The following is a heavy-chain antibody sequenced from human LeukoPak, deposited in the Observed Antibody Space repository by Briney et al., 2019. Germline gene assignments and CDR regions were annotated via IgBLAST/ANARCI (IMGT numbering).Heavy chain of an antibody. D-gene: IGHD6-19*01. J-gene: IGHJ4*02. Sequence: GGSLRLSCAASGFTFSSYAMHWVRQAPGKGLEWVAVVSYDGSNKYYADSVKGRFTISRDNSKNTLYLQMNSLRAEDTAVYYCAKDLEPIAVAGPPDYWGQGTLVTVSS. CDR2: VSYDGSNK. V-gene: IGHV3-30*18. CDR3: AKDLEPIAVAGPPDY. CDR1: GFTFSSYA.